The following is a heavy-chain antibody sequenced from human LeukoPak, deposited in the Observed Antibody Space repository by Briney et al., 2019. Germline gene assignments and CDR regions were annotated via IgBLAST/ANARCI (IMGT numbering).Heavy chain of an antibody. CDR2: ISSSGSTK. D-gene: IGHD3-3*01. J-gene: IGHJ5*02. CDR3: ARIGLYYDFSP. Sequence: GGSLRLSCAASGFTFSDSYMSWIRQAPGKGLEWVSYISSSGSTKYYADSVKGRFTISRDNAKNSLYLQMNSLRAEDTAVYYCARIGLYYDFSPWGQGTQVTVSS. V-gene: IGHV3-11*01. CDR1: GFTFSDSY.